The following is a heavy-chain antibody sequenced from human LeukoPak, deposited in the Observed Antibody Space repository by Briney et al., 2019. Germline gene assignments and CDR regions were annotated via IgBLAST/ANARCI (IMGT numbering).Heavy chain of an antibody. Sequence: GGSLRLSCAASGFTLTNYWMHWVRRGPAEGLLWVSRVSNDGSSTAYADSVRGRFTISRDNAKNTLYLQMNSLSAEDTAVYYCVGAAPDTTPRPWGQGTLVSVSS. V-gene: IGHV3-74*01. CDR3: VGAAPDTTPRP. CDR1: GFTLTNYW. J-gene: IGHJ4*02. CDR2: VSNDGSST. D-gene: IGHD1-26*01.